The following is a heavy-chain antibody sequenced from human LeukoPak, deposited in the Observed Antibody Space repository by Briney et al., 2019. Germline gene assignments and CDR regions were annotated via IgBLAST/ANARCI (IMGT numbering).Heavy chain of an antibody. D-gene: IGHD3-10*01. CDR1: GYTFTSYD. V-gene: IGHV1-8*01. J-gene: IGHJ5*02. CDR3: ARRKPTSGAQYWFGP. Sequence: GASVKVSCKASGYTFTSYDINWVRQATGQGLEWMGWMNPNGGNTGYAQEFQGRVTMARDTSISTAYMELSSLTSEDTAVYYCARRKPTSGAQYWFGPWGQGTLVTVSS. CDR2: MNPNGGNT.